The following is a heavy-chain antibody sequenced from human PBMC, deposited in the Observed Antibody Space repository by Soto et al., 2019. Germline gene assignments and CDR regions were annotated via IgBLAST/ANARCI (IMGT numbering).Heavy chain of an antibody. CDR2: IIPIFGST. J-gene: IGHJ6*02. CDR1: GGTFSSYA. Sequence: QVQLVQSGAEVRKPGSSVKVSCKASGGTFSSYAITWVRQAPGQGLEWMGGIIPIFGSTNYAQKFQGRVTITTDESTSTAYMELSSLRSEDTAVYYCARDGTTAPQDAFYYYGMDVWGQGTTVTVSS. CDR3: ARDGTTAPQDAFYYYGMDV. D-gene: IGHD5-18*01. V-gene: IGHV1-69*01.